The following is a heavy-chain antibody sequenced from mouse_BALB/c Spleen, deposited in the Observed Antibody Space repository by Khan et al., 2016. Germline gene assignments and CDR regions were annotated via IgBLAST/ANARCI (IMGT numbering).Heavy chain of an antibody. CDR1: GFDFSRYW. J-gene: IGHJ3*01. V-gene: IGHV4-1*02. Sequence: EEKLLESGGGLVQPGGSLKLSCAASGFDFSRYWMSWVRQAPGKGLEWIGEINPDSSTINYTPSLKDKFIISRDNAKNTLYLQMSKVRSEDTALYYCARAGYYGYLAYWGQGTLVTVSA. CDR3: ARAGYYGYLAY. D-gene: IGHD1-1*01. CDR2: INPDSSTI.